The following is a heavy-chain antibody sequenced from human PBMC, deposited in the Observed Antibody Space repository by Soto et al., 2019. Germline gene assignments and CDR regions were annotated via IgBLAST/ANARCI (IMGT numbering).Heavy chain of an antibody. CDR1: GGSISSGGYY. Sequence: QVQLQESGPGLVKPSQTLSLTCTVSGGSISSGGYYWSWIRQHPGKGLEWIGYIYYSGSTYYNPSLKSRVTISVDTSKNQFSLKLSSVTAADTAVYYCAREGNDILTGYYMAGDWFDPWGQGTLVTVSS. CDR3: AREGNDILTGYYMAGDWFDP. V-gene: IGHV4-31*03. D-gene: IGHD3-9*01. CDR2: IYYSGST. J-gene: IGHJ5*02.